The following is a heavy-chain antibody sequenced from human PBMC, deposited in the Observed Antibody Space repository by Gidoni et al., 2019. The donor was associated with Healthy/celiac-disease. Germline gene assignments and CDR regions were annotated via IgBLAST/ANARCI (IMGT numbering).Heavy chain of an antibody. J-gene: IGHJ4*02. CDR3: AKDRGVVTAMVESHRLPDY. CDR2: ISYDGSNK. V-gene: IGHV3-30*18. Sequence: QVQLVESGGGVVQPGRSLRLSCAASGFTFSSYGMHWVRQAPGKGLEWVAVISYDGSNKYYADSVKGRFTISRDNSKNTLYLQMNSLRAEDTAVYYCAKDRGVVTAMVESHRLPDYWGQGTLVTVSS. CDR1: GFTFSSYG. D-gene: IGHD2-21*02.